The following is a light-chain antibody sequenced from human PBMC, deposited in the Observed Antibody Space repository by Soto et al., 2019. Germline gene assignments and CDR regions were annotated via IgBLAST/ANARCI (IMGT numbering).Light chain of an antibody. CDR3: YPWT. Sequence: DIQLTQSPSFLSASVGDRVTITCRASQGIYTYLAWYQQKPGKAPELLIYAASTLQSGVPSRFSGSGSGTEFTLTISSLQPEDFQHLNSYPWTFGQGTKVEIK. V-gene: IGKV1-9*01. CDR1: QGIYTY. CDR2: AAS. J-gene: IGKJ1*01.